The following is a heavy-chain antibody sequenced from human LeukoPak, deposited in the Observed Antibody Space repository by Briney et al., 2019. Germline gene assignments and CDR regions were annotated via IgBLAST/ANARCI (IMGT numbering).Heavy chain of an antibody. J-gene: IGHJ6*03. CDR2: SRNKANSYTT. D-gene: IGHD3-16*01. CDR3: ARTVSAFYYMDV. Sequence: GGSLRLSCAASGFTFSSYWMSWVRQAPGKGLEWVGRSRNKANSYTTEYAASVKGRFTISRDDSKNSLYLQMNSLKTEDTAVYYCARTVSAFYYMDVWGKGTTVTVSS. CDR1: GFTFSSYW. V-gene: IGHV3-72*01.